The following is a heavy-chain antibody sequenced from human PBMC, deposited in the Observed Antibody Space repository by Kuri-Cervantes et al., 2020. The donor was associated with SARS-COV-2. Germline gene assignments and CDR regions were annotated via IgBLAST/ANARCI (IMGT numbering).Heavy chain of an antibody. Sequence: GGSLRLSCAASGFTFSDYYMSWIRQAPGKGLEWVSYISSSSSTIYYADSVKGRFTISRDNAKNSLYLQMNSLRDEDTAVYYCARDGIITISYYYYYGMDVWGQGTTVTVSS. CDR2: ISSSSSTI. V-gene: IGHV3-11*04. J-gene: IGHJ6*02. CDR1: GFTFSDYY. D-gene: IGHD3-9*01. CDR3: ARDGIITISYYYYYGMDV.